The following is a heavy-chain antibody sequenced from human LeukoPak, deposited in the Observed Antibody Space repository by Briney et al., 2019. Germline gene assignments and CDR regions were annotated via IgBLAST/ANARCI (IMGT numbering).Heavy chain of an antibody. CDR2: ISPDGSST. CDR3: ATAWSY. D-gene: IGHD2-21*02. J-gene: IGHJ4*02. V-gene: IGHV3-74*01. CDR1: QFTFKNYW. Sequence: GGSLRLSCVASQFTFKNYWMHWVRQAPGRGLVWLSYISPDGSSTRYADSVRGRFTISRDNAKNTLYLQMNSLRAEDTAVYFCATAWSYWSQGTLVTVSS.